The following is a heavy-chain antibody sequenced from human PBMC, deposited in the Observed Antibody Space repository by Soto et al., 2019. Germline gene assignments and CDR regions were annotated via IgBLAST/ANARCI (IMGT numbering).Heavy chain of an antibody. D-gene: IGHD6-19*01. CDR1: GFTFSSYA. CDR3: ARVKGPGIAVVDAFDI. V-gene: IGHV3-30-3*01. J-gene: IGHJ3*02. CDR2: ISYDGSNK. Sequence: GGSLRLSCAASGFTFSSYAMHWVRQAPGKGLEWVAVISYDGSNKYYADSVKGRFTISRDNSKNTLYLQMNSLRAEDTAVYYCARVKGPGIAVVDAFDIWGQGTMVTVSS.